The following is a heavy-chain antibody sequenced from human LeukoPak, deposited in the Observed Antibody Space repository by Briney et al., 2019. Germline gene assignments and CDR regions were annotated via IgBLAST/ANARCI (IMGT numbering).Heavy chain of an antibody. V-gene: IGHV3-11*04. CDR2: ISSSGSTI. CDR3: AREDKVDTAMEYYFDY. CDR1: GFTFSDYY. J-gene: IGHJ4*02. D-gene: IGHD5-18*01. Sequence: PGGSLRLSCAASGFTFSDYYMSWIHQAPGKGLEWVSYISSSGSTIYYADSVKGRFTISRDNAKNSLYLQMNSLRAEDTAVYYCAREDKVDTAMEYYFDYWGQGTLVTVSS.